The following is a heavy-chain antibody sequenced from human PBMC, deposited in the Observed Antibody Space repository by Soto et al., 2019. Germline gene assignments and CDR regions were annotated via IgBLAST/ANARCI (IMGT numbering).Heavy chain of an antibody. J-gene: IGHJ4*02. CDR2: ISYDGSNK. CDR1: GFTFSSYA. Sequence: SLKISCAASGFTFSSYAMHWVRQAPGKGLEWVAVISYDGSNKYYADSVKGRFTISRDNSKNTLYLQMNSLRAEDTAVYYCERDLVRGYSYGPRFGYWGQGNLVTVSS. CDR3: ERDLVRGYSYGPRFGY. V-gene: IGHV3-30-3*01. D-gene: IGHD5-18*01.